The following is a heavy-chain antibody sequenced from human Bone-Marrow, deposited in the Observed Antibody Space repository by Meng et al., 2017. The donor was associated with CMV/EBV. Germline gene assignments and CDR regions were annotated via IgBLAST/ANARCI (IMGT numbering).Heavy chain of an antibody. J-gene: IGHJ4*02. V-gene: IGHV3-23*01. Sequence: GESLKISCAASGFTFSSYAMSWVRQAPGKGLEWVSAISGSGGSTYYVDSVKGRFTISRDNSKNTLYLQMNSLRAEDTAVYYCAKGTGGALGYCSRTICPEYYFDYWGQGRLVTVFS. CDR2: ISGSGGST. CDR1: GFTFSSYA. D-gene: IGHD2-2*01. CDR3: AKGTGGALGYCSRTICPEYYFDY.